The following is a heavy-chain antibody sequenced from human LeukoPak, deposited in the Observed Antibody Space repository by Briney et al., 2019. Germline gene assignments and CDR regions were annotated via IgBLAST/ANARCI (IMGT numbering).Heavy chain of an antibody. J-gene: IGHJ4*02. CDR3: ARSNQADDY. Sequence: GGSLRLSCAASGFTFSSYWMHWVSQVPGKGLVWVARINPGGSSITYADSVKGRFTISRDNAKNTLYLQMDSLRAEDTGVYYCARSNQADDYWGQGTLVTVSS. D-gene: IGHD1-14*01. CDR1: GFTFSSYW. V-gene: IGHV3-74*01. CDR2: INPGGSSI.